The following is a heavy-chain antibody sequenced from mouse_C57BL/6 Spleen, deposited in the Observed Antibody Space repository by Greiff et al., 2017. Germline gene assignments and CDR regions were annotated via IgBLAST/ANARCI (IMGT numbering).Heavy chain of an antibody. D-gene: IGHD1-1*01. V-gene: IGHV6-3*01. J-gene: IGHJ3*01. Sequence: EVKLVESGGGLVQPGGSMKLSCVASGFTFSNYWMNWVRQSPEKGLEWVAQIRLKSDNYATHYAESVKGRFTISRDDSKSSVYLQMNNLRAEDTGIYYCIEDYYGSSLFAYWGQGTLVTVSA. CDR2: IRLKSDNYAT. CDR3: IEDYYGSSLFAY. CDR1: GFTFSNYW.